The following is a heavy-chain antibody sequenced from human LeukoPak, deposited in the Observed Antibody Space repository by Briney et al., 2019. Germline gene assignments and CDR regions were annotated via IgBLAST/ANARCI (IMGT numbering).Heavy chain of an antibody. Sequence: GGSLRLSCAASGFTFDDYAMHWVRQAPGKGLEWVAVISYDGSNKYYADSVKGRFTISRDNSKNTLYLQMNSLRAEDTAVYYCARTYYDSSGYPDYWGQGTLVTVSS. CDR2: ISYDGSNK. J-gene: IGHJ4*02. V-gene: IGHV3-30-3*01. CDR1: GFTFDDYA. D-gene: IGHD3-22*01. CDR3: ARTYYDSSGYPDY.